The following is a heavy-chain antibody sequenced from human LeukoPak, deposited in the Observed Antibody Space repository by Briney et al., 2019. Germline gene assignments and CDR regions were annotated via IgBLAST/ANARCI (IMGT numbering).Heavy chain of an antibody. CDR2: IYPGDSDA. Sequence: GESLKISCKGSGYSFTSYWIGWVRQMPGKGLKWMGIIYPGDSDARYSPSFQGQVTISADKSISTAYLQWSSLKASDTAMYYCARPVPSRLGWFDPWGQGTLVTVSS. CDR1: GYSFTSYW. V-gene: IGHV5-51*01. D-gene: IGHD1-1*01. CDR3: ARPVPSRLGWFDP. J-gene: IGHJ5*02.